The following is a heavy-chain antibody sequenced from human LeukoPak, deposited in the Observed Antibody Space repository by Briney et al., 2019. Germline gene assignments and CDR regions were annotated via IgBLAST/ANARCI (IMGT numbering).Heavy chain of an antibody. D-gene: IGHD4-11*01. Sequence: GGSLRLSCAASGFTFSDYYMSWIRQAPGKGLEWVSYISSGGSTIYYADSVKGRFTISRDNAKNSLYLQMNSLRAEDTAVYYCARVLYSNYLEYWGQGTLVTVSS. CDR1: GFTFSDYY. V-gene: IGHV3-11*04. J-gene: IGHJ4*02. CDR3: ARVLYSNYLEY. CDR2: ISSGGSTI.